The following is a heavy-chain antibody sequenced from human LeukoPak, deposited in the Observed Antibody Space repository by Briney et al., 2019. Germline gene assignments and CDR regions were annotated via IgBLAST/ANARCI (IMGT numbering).Heavy chain of an antibody. J-gene: IGHJ6*02. CDR1: GGSISSGGYY. CDR3: ARDSGGGYSYGSVFGMDV. D-gene: IGHD5-18*01. CDR2: VYYIGST. V-gene: IGHV4-31*03. Sequence: PSLALSLTCTVSGGSISSGGYYWSWIRQHPGKGLEWIGCVYYIGSTLYNPSLTSRVTISVDTSKNQFSLKLSSVTAADTAVYYCARDSGGGYSYGSVFGMDVWGQGTTVTVS.